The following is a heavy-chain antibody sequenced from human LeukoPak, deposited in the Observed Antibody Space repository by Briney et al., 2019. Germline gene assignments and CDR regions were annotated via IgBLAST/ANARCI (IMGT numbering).Heavy chain of an antibody. CDR3: TRDNTPMIVVTPAAFDI. Sequence: PGGSLRLSCAASGFTFSSYAMHWVRQAPGKGLEWVSFIRYDGSTKYYADAVKGRFTISRDNSKNTLYLQMNSLRAEDTAVYYCTRDNTPMIVVTPAAFDIWGQGTMVTVSS. V-gene: IGHV3-30*02. CDR1: GFTFSSYA. CDR2: IRYDGSTK. D-gene: IGHD3-22*01. J-gene: IGHJ3*02.